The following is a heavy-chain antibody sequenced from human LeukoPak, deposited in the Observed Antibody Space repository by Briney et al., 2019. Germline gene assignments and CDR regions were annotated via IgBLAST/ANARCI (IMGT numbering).Heavy chain of an antibody. CDR1: GGSFSAYF. V-gene: IGHV4-59*01. D-gene: IGHD6-13*01. Sequence: SETLSLTCAVSGGSFSAYFWRWIRQPPGKGLEYIGYTHYSGATNYNPSLKSRVTISLDTSGNQFSLKLSSVTAADTAVYYCARAGGAFLAAAGTIYFQHWGQGTLVTVSS. CDR3: ARAGGAFLAAAGTIYFQH. J-gene: IGHJ1*01. CDR2: THYSGAT.